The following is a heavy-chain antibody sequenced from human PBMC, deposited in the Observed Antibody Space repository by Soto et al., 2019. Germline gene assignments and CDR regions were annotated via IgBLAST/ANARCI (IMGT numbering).Heavy chain of an antibody. Sequence: SETLSLTCTVSGGSISSGGYYWSLLRHHPGKGLERIGYTYYSGSTYYNPSLKSRVTISVDTSKNQFSLKLSSVTAADTAVYYCARVLKDSRGYSPTNWFDPWGQGTLVTVSS. CDR2: TYYSGST. CDR3: ARVLKDSRGYSPTNWFDP. J-gene: IGHJ5*02. CDR1: GGSISSGGYY. V-gene: IGHV4-31*03. D-gene: IGHD3-22*01.